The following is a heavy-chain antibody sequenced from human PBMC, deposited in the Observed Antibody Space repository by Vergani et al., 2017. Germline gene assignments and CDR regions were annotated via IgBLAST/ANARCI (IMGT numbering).Heavy chain of an antibody. CDR3: AKQYFVSGNYLFDY. D-gene: IGHD3-10*01. CDR2: ISGSGVSA. Sequence: VQLVQSGAEVKKPGASVKVSCKASGYTFTGYYMHWVRQAPGKGLEWVSGISGSGVSAYYTDSVKGRFTISRDNSKNMLFLQMNNLRTEDTDIYYCAKQYFVSGNYLFDYWGQGTLVTVSS. V-gene: IGHV3-23*04. CDR1: GYTFTGYY. J-gene: IGHJ4*02.